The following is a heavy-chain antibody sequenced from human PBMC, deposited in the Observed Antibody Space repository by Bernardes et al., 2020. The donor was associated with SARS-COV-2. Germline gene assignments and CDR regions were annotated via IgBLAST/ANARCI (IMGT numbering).Heavy chain of an antibody. D-gene: IGHD3-10*01. CDR2: ISSSSSTI. Sequence: GSLRLSCAASGFTFSSYSMNWVRQAPGKGLEWVSYISSSSSTIYYADSVKGRFTISRDNAKNSLYLQMNSLRDEDTAVYYCARSYYYGSGSYYKHYYYYYGMDVWGQGTTVTVSS. J-gene: IGHJ6*02. CDR1: GFTFSSYS. CDR3: ARSYYYGSGSYYKHYYYYYGMDV. V-gene: IGHV3-48*02.